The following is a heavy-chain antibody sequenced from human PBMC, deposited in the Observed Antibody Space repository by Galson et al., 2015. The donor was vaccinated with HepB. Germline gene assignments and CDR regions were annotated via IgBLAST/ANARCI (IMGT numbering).Heavy chain of an antibody. V-gene: IGHV4-39*01. CDR3: ARGAGDCSSTSCWGFWFDP. Sequence: ETLSLTCTVSGGSISSSSYYWGWIRQPPGKGLEWIGSIYYSGSTYYNPSLKSRVTISVDTSKNQFSLKLSSVTAADTAVYYCARGAGDCSSTSCWGFWFDPWGQGTLVTVSS. D-gene: IGHD2-2*01. J-gene: IGHJ5*02. CDR1: GGSISSSSYY. CDR2: IYYSGST.